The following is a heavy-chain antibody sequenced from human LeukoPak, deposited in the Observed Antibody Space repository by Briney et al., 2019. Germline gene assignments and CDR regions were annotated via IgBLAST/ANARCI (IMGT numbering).Heavy chain of an antibody. CDR3: ARDPGYSYGYFDY. D-gene: IGHD5-18*01. CDR1: GYSISSGYY. V-gene: IGHV4-38-2*02. Sequence: PSETLSLTCTVSGYSISSGYYWGWIRQPPGKGLEWIGSIYHSGSTYYNPSLKSRVTISVDTSKNQFSLKLSSVTAADTAVYYCARDPGYSYGYFDYWGQGTLVTVSS. CDR2: IYHSGST. J-gene: IGHJ4*02.